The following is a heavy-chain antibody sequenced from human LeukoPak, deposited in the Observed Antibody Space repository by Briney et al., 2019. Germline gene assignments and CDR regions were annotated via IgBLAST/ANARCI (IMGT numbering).Heavy chain of an antibody. D-gene: IGHD3-10*01. CDR2: IRYDGSNK. V-gene: IGHV3-30*02. CDR1: GFTFSSYG. Sequence: GGSLRLSCAASGFTFSSYGMHWVRQAPGKGLEWVAFIRYDGSNKNYAASVKGRFTFSRDNSKNTLYLHMTSLRAEDTAVYYCLVSYDAFYIWGQGTMVTVS. CDR3: LVSYDAFYI. J-gene: IGHJ3*02.